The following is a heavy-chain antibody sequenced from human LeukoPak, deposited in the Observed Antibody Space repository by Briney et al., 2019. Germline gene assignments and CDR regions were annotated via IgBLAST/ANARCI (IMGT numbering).Heavy chain of an antibody. J-gene: IGHJ3*02. CDR1: GGSISSGGYS. CDR2: IYHSGST. D-gene: IGHD2-2*01. V-gene: IGHV4-30-2*01. Sequence: SETLSLTCAVSGGSISSGGYSWSWIRQPPGKGLEWIGYIYHSGSTYYNPSLKSRVTISVDRSKNQFSLKLSSVTAADTAVYYCARSLEVVPAASPSGDAFDIWGQGTMVTVSS. CDR3: ARSLEVVPAASPSGDAFDI.